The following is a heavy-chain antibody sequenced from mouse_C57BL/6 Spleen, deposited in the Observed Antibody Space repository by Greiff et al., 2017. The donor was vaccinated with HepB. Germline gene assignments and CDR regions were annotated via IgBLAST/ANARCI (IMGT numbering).Heavy chain of an antibody. CDR1: GYTFTDYE. D-gene: IGHD2-1*01. J-gene: IGHJ4*01. CDR2: IDPETGGT. CDR3: ACEGFYGHLCFYAMDY. Sequence: QVQLQQSGAELVRPGASVTLSCKASGYTFTDYEMHWVKQTPVHGLEWIGAIDPETGGTAYNQKFKGKAILTADKSSSTAYMALRSLTSEDSAVYYCACEGFYGHLCFYAMDYWGQGTSVTVSS. V-gene: IGHV1-15*01.